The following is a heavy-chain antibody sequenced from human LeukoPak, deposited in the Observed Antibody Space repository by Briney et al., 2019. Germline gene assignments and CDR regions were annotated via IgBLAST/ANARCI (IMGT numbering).Heavy chain of an antibody. Sequence: GGSLRLSCAASGFTFSSYGMHWVRQAPGKGLEWVAVISYDGSNKYYADSVKGRFTISRDNSKNTLYLQMNSLRAEDTAVYYCAKGYNWNDLSYYYGMDVWGQGTTVTVSS. J-gene: IGHJ6*02. CDR1: GFTFSSYG. D-gene: IGHD1-20*01. CDR3: AKGYNWNDLSYYYGMDV. V-gene: IGHV3-30*18. CDR2: ISYDGSNK.